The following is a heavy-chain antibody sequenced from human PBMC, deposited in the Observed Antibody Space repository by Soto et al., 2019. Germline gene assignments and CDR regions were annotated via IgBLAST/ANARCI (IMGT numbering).Heavy chain of an antibody. CDR2: IRTTAENYAT. Sequence: EVQLVESGGGLVQPGGSLKLSCAATGFTFSASAMVWVRQASGKGLEWVGHIRTTAENYATAYAASVRDRFTSSRHDSKNTAYLQRNILQTEDTAVYYCSTENWNYEGGYGGQGTLVSVSS. CDR3: STENWNYEGGY. CDR1: GFTFSASA. D-gene: IGHD1-7*01. V-gene: IGHV3-73*01. J-gene: IGHJ4*02.